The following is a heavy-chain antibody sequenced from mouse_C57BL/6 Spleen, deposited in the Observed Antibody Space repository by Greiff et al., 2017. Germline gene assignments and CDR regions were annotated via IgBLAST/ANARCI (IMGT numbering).Heavy chain of an antibody. Sequence: LMESGAELVKPGASVKLSCKASGYTFTSYWMHWVKQRPGQGLEWIGMIHPNSGSTNYNEKFKSKATLTVDKSSSTAYMQLSSLTSEDSAVYYCARSGSSGWYFDVWGTGTTVTVSS. J-gene: IGHJ1*03. V-gene: IGHV1-64*01. D-gene: IGHD1-1*01. CDR3: ARSGSSGWYFDV. CDR2: IHPNSGST. CDR1: GYTFTSYW.